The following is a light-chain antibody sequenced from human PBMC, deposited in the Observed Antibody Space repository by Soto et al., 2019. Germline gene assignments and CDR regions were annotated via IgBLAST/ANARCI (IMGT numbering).Light chain of an antibody. CDR2: GAS. CDR3: QHFSNNPWT. Sequence: AIRMTQSPSSLSASAGDRVAIACRASQDVGRYLAWYQQKPGQAPKLLIYGASTLQSGVPSRFSGGGSGTDFTLTISCLQTEDFATYYFQHFSNNPWTFVQGTKVEIK. CDR1: QDVGRY. V-gene: IGKV1-8*01. J-gene: IGKJ1*01.